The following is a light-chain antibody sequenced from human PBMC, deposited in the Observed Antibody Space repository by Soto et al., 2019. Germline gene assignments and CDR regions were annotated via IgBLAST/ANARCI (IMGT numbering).Light chain of an antibody. Sequence: IVLTQSPGTLSLSPWERATLSCRASQSVSSSYLAWYQQKPGQTPRLLIYDTSIRATGVPARFSGSRSGAEFTLTISSLQSEDFAVYYCQHYVTWPLTFGGGTKVDIK. CDR3: QHYVTWPLT. CDR2: DTS. V-gene: IGKV3-20*01. J-gene: IGKJ4*01. CDR1: QSVSSSY.